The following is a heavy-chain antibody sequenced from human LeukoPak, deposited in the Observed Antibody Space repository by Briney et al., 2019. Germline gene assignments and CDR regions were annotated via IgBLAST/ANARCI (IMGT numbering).Heavy chain of an antibody. D-gene: IGHD2-21*02. Sequence: GGSLRLSCAASGFTFSSYAMHWVRQAPGKGLEWVAVISYDGSNKYYADSVKGRFTISRDNSKNTLYLQMNSLRAEDTAVYYCARAGTSVVVTAHNWFDPWGQGTLVTVSS. CDR2: ISYDGSNK. CDR1: GFTFSSYA. V-gene: IGHV3-30-3*01. J-gene: IGHJ5*02. CDR3: ARAGTSVVVTAHNWFDP.